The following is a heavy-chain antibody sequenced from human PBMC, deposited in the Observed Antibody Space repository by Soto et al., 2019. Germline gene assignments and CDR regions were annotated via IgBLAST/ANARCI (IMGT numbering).Heavy chain of an antibody. Sequence: SETLSLTCAVYGGSFSGYYWSWIRQPPGKGLEWIGEINHSGSTNYNPSLKSRVTISVDTSRNQFSLKLSSVTAADTAAYYCVSKVWNSSLNWFDHWGQGTLVTVSS. J-gene: IGHJ5*02. CDR3: VSKVWNSSLNWFDH. V-gene: IGHV4-34*01. D-gene: IGHD1-1*01. CDR2: INHSGST. CDR1: GGSFSGYY.